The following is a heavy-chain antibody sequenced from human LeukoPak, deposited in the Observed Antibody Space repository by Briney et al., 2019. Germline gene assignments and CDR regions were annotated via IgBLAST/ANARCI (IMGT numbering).Heavy chain of an antibody. CDR3: VKDEVYLDSGGYPTPDTTLDY. CDR1: GFRFNNYG. Sequence: GRSLRLTCAASGFRFNNYGIHWVRQAPGKGLEWVAVTWYDGSNKYYADSVRDRLTVSRDNSKNTVYLQMNSLRVEDTAVYYCVKDEVYLDSGGYPTPDTTLDYWGQGTLVTVSS. CDR2: TWYDGSNK. J-gene: IGHJ4*02. D-gene: IGHD3-22*01. V-gene: IGHV3-33*06.